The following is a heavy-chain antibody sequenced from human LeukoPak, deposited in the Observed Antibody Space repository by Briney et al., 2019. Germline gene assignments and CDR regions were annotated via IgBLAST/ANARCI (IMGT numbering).Heavy chain of an antibody. Sequence: GASVKVSCKAFEYTFTGYHIHWIRQAPGQGLEWMGWINPNSGGTKYAHKFQGRITMTRDTSISTVYMELTTLRSDDTAVYYCARDPSTSFLSRGYYSYHMDVWGKGTTVTVSS. J-gene: IGHJ6*03. CDR2: INPNSGGT. D-gene: IGHD6-6*01. V-gene: IGHV1-2*02. CDR1: EYTFTGYH. CDR3: ARDPSTSFLSRGYYSYHMDV.